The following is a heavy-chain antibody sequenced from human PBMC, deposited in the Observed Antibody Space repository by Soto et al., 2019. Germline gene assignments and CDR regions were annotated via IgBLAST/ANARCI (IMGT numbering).Heavy chain of an antibody. CDR3: ARELLWFGESNAPYFDY. V-gene: IGHV4-59*01. D-gene: IGHD3-10*01. Sequence: SETLSLTCTVSGGSISSYYWSWIRQPPGKGLEWIGYIYYSGSTNYNPSLKSRVTISVDTSKNQFSLKLSSVTAADTAVYYCARELLWFGESNAPYFDYWGQGTLVPVSS. J-gene: IGHJ4*02. CDR1: GGSISSYY. CDR2: IYYSGST.